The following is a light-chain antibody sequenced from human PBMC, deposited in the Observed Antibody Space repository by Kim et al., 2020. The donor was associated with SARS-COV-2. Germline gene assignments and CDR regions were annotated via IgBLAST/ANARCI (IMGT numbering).Light chain of an antibody. V-gene: IGKV1-39*01. J-gene: IGKJ2*03. Sequence: SGSGGDRVTITCRASQSIGRFVNWYQQKPGKAPGLLIYSASTWQTGVPSRFSGSGSGTDFTLSIDSLQPEDFAAYFCQQNYNTPYSFGQGTKLEI. CDR1: QSIGRF. CDR3: QQNYNTPYS. CDR2: SAS.